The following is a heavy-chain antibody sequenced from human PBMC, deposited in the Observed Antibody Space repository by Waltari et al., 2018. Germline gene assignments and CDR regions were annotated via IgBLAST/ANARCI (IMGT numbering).Heavy chain of an antibody. D-gene: IGHD5-12*01. J-gene: IGHJ6*02. CDR1: GFTFSSYG. CDR3: AKDRTALRRYYYGMDV. CDR2: IRYDGSNK. V-gene: IGHV3-30*02. Sequence: QVQLVESGGGVVQPGGSLRLSCAASGFTFSSYGMHWVRQAPGKGLEWVAFIRYDGSNKYYADSVKCRFTISRDNSKNTLYLQMNSLRAEDTAVYYCAKDRTALRRYYYGMDVWGQGTTVTVSS.